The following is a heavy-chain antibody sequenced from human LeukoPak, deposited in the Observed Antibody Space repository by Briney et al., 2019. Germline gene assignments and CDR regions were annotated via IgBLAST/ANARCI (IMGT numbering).Heavy chain of an antibody. Sequence: GGSLRLSCAASGFTFSTYWMHWVRQAPGKGLVWVSRIKSDGGTNYADSVKGRFTISRDNSKNTLHLQMSGLRAEDTARYYCAKAPVGHCSGAFCYHFDSWGQGTLVTVSS. CDR1: GFTFSTYW. D-gene: IGHD2-15*01. CDR3: AKAPVGHCSGAFCYHFDS. J-gene: IGHJ4*02. V-gene: IGHV3-74*01. CDR2: IKSDGGT.